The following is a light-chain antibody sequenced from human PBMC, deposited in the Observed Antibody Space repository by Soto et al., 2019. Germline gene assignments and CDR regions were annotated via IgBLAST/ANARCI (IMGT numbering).Light chain of an antibody. J-gene: IGLJ2*01. Sequence: QSVLTQPASVSGSPGQSLTISCTGTSSDVGGYNYVSWYQQHPGKAPKLIIYEVSNRPSGVSNRFSGSKSGNTASLTISGLPAEDEADYYCSSYAISSTLFGGGTKLTVL. V-gene: IGLV2-14*01. CDR1: SSDVGGYNY. CDR3: SSYAISSTL. CDR2: EVS.